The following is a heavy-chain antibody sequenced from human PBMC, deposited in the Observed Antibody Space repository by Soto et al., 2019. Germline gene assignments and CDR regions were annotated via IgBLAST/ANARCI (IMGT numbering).Heavy chain of an antibody. CDR3: AKALRSDAFDI. V-gene: IGHV3-9*01. Sequence: EVQLVESGGGLVQPGRSLRLSCAASGFTFDDYAMHWVRQAPGKGLEWVSGISWNSGSIGYADSVKGRFTISRDNAMNSLYLQMNSLRAEDTALYYCAKALRSDAFDIWGQGTMVTVSS. J-gene: IGHJ3*02. CDR2: ISWNSGSI. CDR1: GFTFDDYA. D-gene: IGHD3-16*01.